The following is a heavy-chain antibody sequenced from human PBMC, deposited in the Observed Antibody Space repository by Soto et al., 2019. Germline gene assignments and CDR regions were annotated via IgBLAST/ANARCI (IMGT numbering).Heavy chain of an antibody. CDR2: IYPGDSET. V-gene: IGHV5-51*01. CDR1: GYIFNGYW. Sequence: GSLKISCRGSGYIFNGYWIGWVRQLPGKGLEWMGVIYPGDSETIYSPSFRGQVIISADKSIRTAYLQWSSLKASDTGMYYCARREGTGWGYWGQGTQVTVSS. D-gene: IGHD6-19*01. J-gene: IGHJ4*02. CDR3: ARREGTGWGY.